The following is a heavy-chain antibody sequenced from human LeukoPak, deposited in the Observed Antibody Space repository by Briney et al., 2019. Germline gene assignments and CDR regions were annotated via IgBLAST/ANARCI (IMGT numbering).Heavy chain of an antibody. J-gene: IGHJ6*02. CDR1: GGSISSYY. D-gene: IGHD3-10*01. V-gene: IGHV4-59*01. CDR2: IYYSGST. CDR3: ARSGFGLPPHYYYYGMDV. Sequence: PSETLSLTCTVSGGSISSYYWSWIRQPPGKGLEWIGYIYYSGSTNYNPSLKSRVTISVDTSKNQFSLKLSSVTAADTAVYYCARSGFGLPPHYYYYGMDVWGQGTAVTVSS.